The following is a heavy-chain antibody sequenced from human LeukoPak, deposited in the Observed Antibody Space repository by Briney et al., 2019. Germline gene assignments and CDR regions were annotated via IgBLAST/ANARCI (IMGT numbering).Heavy chain of an antibody. Sequence: ASVKVSCKASGGTFSSYAISWVRQAPGQGLEWMGWINPNSGGTNYAQKFQGRVTVTRDASISTAYMELSRLRSDDTAVYYCARAGCLGYDILTGYYCELDYWGQRILVTVSS. V-gene: IGHV1-2*02. D-gene: IGHD3-9*01. CDR1: GGTFSSYA. CDR2: INPNSGGT. CDR3: ARAGCLGYDILTGYYCELDY. J-gene: IGHJ4*02.